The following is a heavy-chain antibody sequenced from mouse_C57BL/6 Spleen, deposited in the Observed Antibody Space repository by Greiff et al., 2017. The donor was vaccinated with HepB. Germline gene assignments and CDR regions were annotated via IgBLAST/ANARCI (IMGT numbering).Heavy chain of an antibody. CDR3: VRELVWYFDV. J-gene: IGHJ1*03. V-gene: IGHV10-1*01. Sequence: EVQGVESGGGLVQPKGSLKLSCAASGFSFNTYAMNWVRQAPGKGLEWVARIRSKSNNYATYYADSVKDRFTISRDDSESMLYLQMNNLKTEDTAMYYCVRELVWYFDVWGTGTTVTVSS. CDR1: GFSFNTYA. CDR2: IRSKSNNYAT. D-gene: IGHD4-1*01.